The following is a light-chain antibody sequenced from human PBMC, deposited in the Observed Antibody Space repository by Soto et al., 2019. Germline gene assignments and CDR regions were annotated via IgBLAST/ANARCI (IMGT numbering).Light chain of an antibody. Sequence: EIVMTQSPATLSVSPGEGATLSCTASESINNNLAWYQQKPGQAPRLLIYAATTRATGFPARFSGSGSGTEFTLTISSLQTEDVAVYYCQHHHKWPLTFGGGTKVDIK. V-gene: IGKV3-15*01. CDR2: AAT. CDR3: QHHHKWPLT. J-gene: IGKJ4*01. CDR1: ESINNN.